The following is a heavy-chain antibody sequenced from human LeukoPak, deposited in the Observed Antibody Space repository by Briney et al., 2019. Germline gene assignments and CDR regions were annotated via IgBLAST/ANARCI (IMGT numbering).Heavy chain of an antibody. Sequence: ASVKVSCKVSGYTLTELSMHWVRQAPGKGLEWMGGFDPEDGETIYAQKFQGRVTMTEDTSTDTAYMELSSLRSEDTAVYYCAAVFGMSSGYYPPDYWGQGTLVTVSS. CDR2: FDPEDGET. J-gene: IGHJ4*02. CDR3: AAVFGMSSGYYPPDY. D-gene: IGHD3-22*01. V-gene: IGHV1-24*01. CDR1: GYTLTELS.